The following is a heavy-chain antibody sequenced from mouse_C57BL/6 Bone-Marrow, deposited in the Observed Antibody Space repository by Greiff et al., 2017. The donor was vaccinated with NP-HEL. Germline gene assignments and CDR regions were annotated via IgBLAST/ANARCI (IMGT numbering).Heavy chain of an antibody. CDR3: ARGGGYGSSPYWYFDV. Sequence: VQLQQPGAELVMPGASVKLSCKASGYTFTSYWMHWVKQRPGQGLEWIGEIDPSDSYTNYNQKFKGKSTLTVDKSSSTAYMQLSSLTSEDSAVYYCARGGGYGSSPYWYFDVWGTGTTVTVSS. D-gene: IGHD1-1*01. J-gene: IGHJ1*03. CDR2: IDPSDSYT. V-gene: IGHV1-69*01. CDR1: GYTFTSYW.